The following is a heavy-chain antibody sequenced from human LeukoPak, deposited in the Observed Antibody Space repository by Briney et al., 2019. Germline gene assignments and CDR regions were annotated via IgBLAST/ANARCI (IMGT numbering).Heavy chain of an antibody. CDR3: ARGKVITFGGVIVNPGSHYYYYMDV. J-gene: IGHJ6*03. V-gene: IGHV1-69*13. CDR1: GGTFSSYA. CDR2: IIPIFGTA. D-gene: IGHD3-16*02. Sequence: ASVKVSCKASGGTFSSYAISWVRQAPGQGLEWMGGIIPIFGTANYAQKFQGRVTITADESTSTAYMELSSLRSEDTAVYYCARGKVITFGGVIVNPGSHYYYYMDVWGKGTTVTISS.